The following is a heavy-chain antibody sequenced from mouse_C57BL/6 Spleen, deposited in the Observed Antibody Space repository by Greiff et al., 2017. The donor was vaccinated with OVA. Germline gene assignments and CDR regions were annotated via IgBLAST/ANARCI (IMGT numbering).Heavy chain of an antibody. CDR1: GYSITSGYY. CDR3: ARPYGSSYDWYFDV. J-gene: IGHJ1*03. Sequence: EVQVVVSGPGLVKPSQSLSLTCSVTGYSITSGYYWNWIRQFPGNKLEWMGYISYDGSNNYNPSLKNRISITRDTSKNQFFLKLNSVTTEDTATYYCARPYGSSYDWYFDVWGTGTTVTVSS. CDR2: ISYDGSN. D-gene: IGHD1-1*01. V-gene: IGHV3-6*01.